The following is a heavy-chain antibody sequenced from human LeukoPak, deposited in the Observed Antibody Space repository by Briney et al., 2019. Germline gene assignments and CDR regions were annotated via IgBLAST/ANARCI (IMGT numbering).Heavy chain of an antibody. CDR2: ISSGSTYK. CDR3: TRGPTLIGVAGTWPLDY. J-gene: IGHJ4*02. V-gene: IGHV3-21*01. D-gene: IGHD6-19*01. CDR1: GFTFSDYS. Sequence: PGGSLRLSCAASGFTFSDYSMHWVRQAPGKGLEWVPSISSGSTYKYSADSLKGRFTISRDNAKNSLYLQMNSLRAEDSAVYYCTRGPTLIGVAGTWPLDYWGQGTLVTVSS.